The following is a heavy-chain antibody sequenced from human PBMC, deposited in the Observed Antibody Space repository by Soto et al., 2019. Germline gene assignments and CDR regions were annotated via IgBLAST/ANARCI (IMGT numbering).Heavy chain of an antibody. CDR2: ISQDEPYK. Sequence: QVQVVESGGGVVQPGRSLKLSCAASGFTFSNYGMHWVRQAPGKGLEWVAVISQDEPYKDYADSVRGRVTSSRDNSEKRLYLQMISMTAQDAAVYFCSSDIWRDGYRYFDYWGQGTLVTVSS. J-gene: IGHJ4*02. D-gene: IGHD5-12*01. V-gene: IGHV3-33*01. CDR1: GFTFSNYG. CDR3: SSDIWRDGYRYFDY.